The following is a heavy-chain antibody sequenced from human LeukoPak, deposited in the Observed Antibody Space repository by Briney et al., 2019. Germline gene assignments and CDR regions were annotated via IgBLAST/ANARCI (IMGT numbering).Heavy chain of an antibody. CDR3: ARGGQLAAAGKNWFDP. V-gene: IGHV7-4-1*02. Sequence: ASVKVSCKASGYTFTTYSMNWVRQAPGQGLEWMGWINTNTGNPTYAQGFTGRFVFSLDTSVSTAYLQISSLKAEDTAVYYCARGGQLAAAGKNWFDPWGQGTLVTVSS. D-gene: IGHD6-13*01. CDR2: INTNTGNP. J-gene: IGHJ5*02. CDR1: GYTFTTYS.